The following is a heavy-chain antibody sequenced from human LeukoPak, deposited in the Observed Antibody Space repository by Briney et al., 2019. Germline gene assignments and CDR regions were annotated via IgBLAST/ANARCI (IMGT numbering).Heavy chain of an antibody. CDR1: GYSFTSNY. V-gene: IGHV1-46*01. J-gene: IGHJ4*02. CDR3: ARDQEGFDY. Sequence: ASVKVSCTASGYSFTSNYIHWVRQAPGQGLEWMGMIYPRDGSTSYAQKFQGRVTVTRDTSTSTVHMELSGLRSEDTAVYYCARDQEGFDYWGQGTLVTVSS. CDR2: IYPRDGST.